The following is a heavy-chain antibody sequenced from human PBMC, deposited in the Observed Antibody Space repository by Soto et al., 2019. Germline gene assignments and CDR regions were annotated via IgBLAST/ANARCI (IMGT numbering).Heavy chain of an antibody. Sequence: LMLAGAASGSTVSSNPIILVRQAPVNRLVWGSAISKSRGSTYYGVAVKGRFSISRGTSKNTLYLEMNTLRGQETVIYYSAQVLRPPGTGGTYRRMDYLDLRGQGSQVSLSS. CDR1: GSTVSSNP. D-gene: IGHD1-1*01. CDR3: AQVLRPPGTGGTYRRMDYLDL. J-gene: IGHJ4*02. CDR2: ISKSRGST. V-gene: IGHV3-23*01.